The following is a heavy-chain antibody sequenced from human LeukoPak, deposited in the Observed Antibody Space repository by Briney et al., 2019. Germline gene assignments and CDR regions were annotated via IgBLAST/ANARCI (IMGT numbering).Heavy chain of an antibody. CDR2: ISASGGHT. D-gene: IGHD1-26*01. J-gene: IGHJ4*02. CDR3: AKYSGDYFGDY. V-gene: IGHV3-23*01. CDR1: GFTFSSCA. Sequence: GGSLRLSCAASGFTFSSCAMSWVRQAPGKGLEWVSGISASGGHTFYADSVKGRFSISRDNSKNTLYLQMNSLRVEDTAIYYCAKYSGDYFGDYWGQGNLVTVSS.